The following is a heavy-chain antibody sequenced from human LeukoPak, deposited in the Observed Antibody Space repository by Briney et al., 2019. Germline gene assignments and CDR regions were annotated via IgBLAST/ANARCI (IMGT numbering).Heavy chain of an antibody. D-gene: IGHD1-26*01. J-gene: IGHJ3*02. Sequence: SETLSLTCTVSGVSVSSGSYYWSWIRQPPGTGLEWIGYIYDSGSANYNPSLKSRVTISVDTSKNQFSLRLSSVTAADTAVYYCARDLGGNTFDIWGQGTMVTVSS. CDR1: GVSVSSGSYY. V-gene: IGHV4-61*01. CDR3: ARDLGGNTFDI. CDR2: IYDSGSA.